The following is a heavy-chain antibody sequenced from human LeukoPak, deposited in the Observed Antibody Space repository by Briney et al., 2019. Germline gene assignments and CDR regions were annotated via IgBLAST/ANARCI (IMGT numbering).Heavy chain of an antibody. V-gene: IGHV3-23*01. Sequence: GGSLRLSCAPSGFNLNNFAISGVRPAPRTGPDWRSAMNGPADTTYYAESVKGRFNIPRDYSKSMVYVQMTSLRVEDTAIYYCAKGAEIDHWGQGTLVTVSS. J-gene: IGHJ4*02. CDR2: MNGPADTT. CDR1: GFNLNNFA. CDR3: AKGAEIDH.